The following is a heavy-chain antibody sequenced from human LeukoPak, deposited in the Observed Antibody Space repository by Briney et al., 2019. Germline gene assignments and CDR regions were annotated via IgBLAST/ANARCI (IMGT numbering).Heavy chain of an antibody. CDR3: ARVVLGHSYGFDY. CDR1: GFTFSNYA. J-gene: IGHJ4*02. Sequence: GGSLRLSCAASGFTFSNYAMHWVRQAPGKGLEWVALISYDGSNKKYADSVKGRFTISRDNSKNTLYLQMNSLRAEDTAVYYCARVVLGHSYGFDYWGQGTLVTVSS. D-gene: IGHD5-18*01. CDR2: ISYDGSNK. V-gene: IGHV3-30*14.